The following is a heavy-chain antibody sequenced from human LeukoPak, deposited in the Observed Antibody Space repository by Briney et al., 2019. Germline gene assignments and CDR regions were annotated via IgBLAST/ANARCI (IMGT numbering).Heavy chain of an antibody. CDR1: GFTFSHAW. D-gene: IGHD2-15*01. V-gene: IGHV3-15*01. J-gene: IGHJ4*02. Sequence: GGSLRLSCAASGFTFSHAWMSWVRQAPGKGLEWVGRIKSKTDGGTADYAAPVKGTVTISRDDSKSTLYLQMNSLKTEDTAVYYCTAHRGYCGGFSCMCYWGQGTLVTVSS. CDR2: IKSKTDGGTA. CDR3: TAHRGYCGGFSCMCY.